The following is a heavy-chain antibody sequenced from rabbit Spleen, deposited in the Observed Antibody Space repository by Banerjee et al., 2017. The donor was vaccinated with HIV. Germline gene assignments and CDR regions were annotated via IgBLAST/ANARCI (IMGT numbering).Heavy chain of an antibody. D-gene: IGHD7-1*01. Sequence: QEQLEESGGGLVKPEGSLTLTCKASGFSFSDRDVMCWVRQAPGKGLEWIACIWTGSGDTYYASWAKGRFTISKTSSTVDLKMTSLTAADTATYFCARDLGAGGYGGYVRALNLWGPGTLVTVS. J-gene: IGHJ4*01. CDR2: IWTGSGDT. V-gene: IGHV1S45*01. CDR1: GFSFSDRDV. CDR3: ARDLGAGGYGGYVRALNL.